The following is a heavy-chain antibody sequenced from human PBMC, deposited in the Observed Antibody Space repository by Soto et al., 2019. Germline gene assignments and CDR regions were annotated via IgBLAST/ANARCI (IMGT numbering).Heavy chain of an antibody. D-gene: IGHD2-15*01. CDR2: IIPIFGTA. V-gene: IGHV1-69*01. Sequence: QVQLVQSGAEVKKPGSSVKVSCKASGGTFSSYAISWVRQAPGQGLEWMGGIIPIFGTANYAQKFQGRVTIPADESTSTAYMELSSLRSEDTAVYYCARERRYCSGGSCPYYFDYWGQGTLVTVSS. CDR3: ARERRYCSGGSCPYYFDY. CDR1: GGTFSSYA. J-gene: IGHJ4*02.